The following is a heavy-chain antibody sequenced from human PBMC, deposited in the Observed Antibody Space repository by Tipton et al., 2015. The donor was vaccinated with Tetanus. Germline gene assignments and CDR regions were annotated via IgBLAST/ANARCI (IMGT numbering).Heavy chain of an antibody. CDR1: RGPISSYY. D-gene: IGHD4-11*01. CDR2: ISNGNP. V-gene: IGHV4-4*07. Sequence: GLVKPSETLFLTCTVSRGPISSYYWSWIRQPAGKGLEFIGHISNGNPDYTPSLKNRVTLSVDLSKNEFSLNLASVTAADTAVYYCVRAPYSSPGKYYFDLWGQGTLVTVSS. J-gene: IGHJ4*02. CDR3: VRAPYSSPGKYYFDL.